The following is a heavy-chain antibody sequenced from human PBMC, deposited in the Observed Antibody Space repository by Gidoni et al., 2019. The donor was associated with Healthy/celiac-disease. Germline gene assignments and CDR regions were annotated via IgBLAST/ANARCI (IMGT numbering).Heavy chain of an antibody. CDR1: GLPFSGSA. D-gene: IGHD3-22*01. V-gene: IGHV3-73*02. J-gene: IGHJ3*02. CDR3: TRRRAYYYDSYAFDI. Sequence: EVQLVESGGGLVQPGGSLKLSCAASGLPFSGSAMYWVRQASGKGLGWVGRIRSKANSYATAYAASVKGRFTISRDDSKNTAYLQMNSLKTEDTAVYYCTRRRAYYYDSYAFDIWGQGTMVTVSS. CDR2: IRSKANSYAT.